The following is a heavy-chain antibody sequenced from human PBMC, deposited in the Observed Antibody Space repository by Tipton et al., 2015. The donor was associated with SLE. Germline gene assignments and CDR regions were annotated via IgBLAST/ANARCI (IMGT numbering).Heavy chain of an antibody. CDR2: IYHAGRA. CDR1: GASISSSYW. J-gene: IGHJ6*02. D-gene: IGHD6-19*01. Sequence: TLSLTCAVSGASISSSYWWSWVRQPPGKGLEWIGSIYHAGRAYYNPSLESRVTISVDTSKNQFSLKLSSVTAADTAVYYCARDRYSSGWGYYYYGMDVWGQGTTVTVSS. V-gene: IGHV4-4*02. CDR3: ARDRYSSGWGYYYYGMDV.